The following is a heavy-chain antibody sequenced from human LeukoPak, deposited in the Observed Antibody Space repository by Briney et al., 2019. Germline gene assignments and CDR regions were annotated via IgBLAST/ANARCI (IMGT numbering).Heavy chain of an antibody. V-gene: IGHV1-69*13. CDR2: IIHIFGTA. CDR1: GGTFTSYA. D-gene: IGHD3-22*01. CDR3: ASGSGYFSGDAFDI. J-gene: IGHJ3*02. Sequence: GASVKVSCKASGGTFTSYAISWVRQAPGQGLEWMGGIIHIFGTANYAQKFQGRVTITADESTSTAYMELSSLRSEDTAVYYCASGSGYFSGDAFDIWGQGTMVTVSS.